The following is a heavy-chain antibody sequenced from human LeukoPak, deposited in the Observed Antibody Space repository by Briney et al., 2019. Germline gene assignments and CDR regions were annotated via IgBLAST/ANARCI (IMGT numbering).Heavy chain of an antibody. J-gene: IGHJ4*02. D-gene: IGHD6-19*01. CDR1: GFTFSMNG. Sequence: SGRSLRLSCAASGFTFSMNGMHWVRQAPGKGPEWVAVLSYDGKDVGYADSVQGGFTISRDNSKNTLYLQMNSLRPGDTAVYYCARDGVSSGWPLDFWGQGTLVTVSS. CDR3: ARDGVSSGWPLDF. CDR2: LSYDGKDV. V-gene: IGHV3-30*03.